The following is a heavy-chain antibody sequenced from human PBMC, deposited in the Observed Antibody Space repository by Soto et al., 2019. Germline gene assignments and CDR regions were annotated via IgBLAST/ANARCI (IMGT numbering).Heavy chain of an antibody. CDR1: GFTFSSYS. V-gene: IGHV3-48*01. CDR2: ISSSSTI. D-gene: IGHD3-10*01. J-gene: IGHJ6*02. CDR3: AKLMVRGVIITLDYYYYGMGV. Sequence: GGSLRLSCAASGFTFSSYSMNWVRQAPGKGLEWVSYISSSSTIYYADSVKGRFTISRDNAKNSLYLQMNSLRAEDTAVYYCAKLMVRGVIITLDYYYYGMGVWGQGTTVTVSS.